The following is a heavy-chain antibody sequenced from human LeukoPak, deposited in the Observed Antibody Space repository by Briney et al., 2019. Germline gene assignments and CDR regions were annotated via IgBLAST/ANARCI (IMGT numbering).Heavy chain of an antibody. D-gene: IGHD3-3*01. CDR3: ARVGDLGAFDI. Sequence: PSQTLSLTCTVSGGSISSGGYYWSWIRQPAGKGLEWIGRIYTSGSTNYNPSLKSRVTISVDTSKNQFSLKLSSVTAADTAVYYCARVGDLGAFDIWGQGTMVTVSS. J-gene: IGHJ3*02. V-gene: IGHV4-61*02. CDR2: IYTSGST. CDR1: GGSISSGGYY.